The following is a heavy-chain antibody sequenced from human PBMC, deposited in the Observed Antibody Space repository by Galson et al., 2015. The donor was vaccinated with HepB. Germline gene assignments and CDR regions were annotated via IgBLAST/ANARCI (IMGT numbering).Heavy chain of an antibody. CDR2: IKQDGSEK. D-gene: IGHD3-22*01. J-gene: IGHJ4*02. CDR1: GFTFSSYW. Sequence: SLRLSCAASGFTFSSYWMSWVRQAPGKGLEWVANIKQDGSEKYYVDSVKGRFTISRDNAKNSLYLQMNSLRAEDTAVYYCARARYYDSSGYPFDYWGQGTLVTVSS. V-gene: IGHV3-7*01. CDR3: ARARYYDSSGYPFDY.